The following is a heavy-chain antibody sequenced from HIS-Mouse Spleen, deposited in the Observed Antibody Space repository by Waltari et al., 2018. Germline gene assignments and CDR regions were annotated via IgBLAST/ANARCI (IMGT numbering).Heavy chain of an antibody. CDR3: ARDLGTGDDAFDI. Sequence: EVQLVESGGGLVQPGGSPGLFCESPGSAVSSLGVRGVGRAPGKGLEWVPNIKQDGSEKYYVDSVKGRFTISRDNAKNSLYLQMNSLRAEDTAVYYCARDLGTGDDAFDIWGQGTMVTVSS. D-gene: IGHD7-27*01. V-gene: IGHV3-7*01. CDR2: IKQDGSEK. CDR1: GSAVSSLG. J-gene: IGHJ3*02.